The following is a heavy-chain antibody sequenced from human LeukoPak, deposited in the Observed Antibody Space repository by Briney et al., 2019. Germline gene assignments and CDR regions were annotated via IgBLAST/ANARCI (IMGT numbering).Heavy chain of an antibody. J-gene: IGHJ3*02. CDR3: ARVVTHYDSSGSIDASDI. CDR1: GFTVSTNY. V-gene: IGHV3-53*01. Sequence: GGSLRLSCAASGFTVSTNYMSWVRQAPGKGLEWVSITYSGGNTYYVDSVRGRFTISRDNSKDMLYLQMNGLRAEDTAVYYCARVVTHYDSSGSIDASDIWGQGTRVTVSS. CDR2: TYSGGNT. D-gene: IGHD3-22*01.